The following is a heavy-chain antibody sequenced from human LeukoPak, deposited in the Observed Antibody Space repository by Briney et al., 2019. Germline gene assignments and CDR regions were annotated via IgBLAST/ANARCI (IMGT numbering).Heavy chain of an antibody. CDR1: GFTFSSYS. D-gene: IGHD6-19*01. Sequence: GGSLRLSCAASGFTFSSYSMTWVRQAPGKRLEWVSSISSSSTYIYYAHSVKGRLTLSRDTAKNSLYLQMHSLRSEDTAVSFCARVIRLAVAGTDHWGQGTLVSVPS. CDR2: ISSSSTYI. V-gene: IGHV3-21*01. J-gene: IGHJ4*02. CDR3: ARVIRLAVAGTDH.